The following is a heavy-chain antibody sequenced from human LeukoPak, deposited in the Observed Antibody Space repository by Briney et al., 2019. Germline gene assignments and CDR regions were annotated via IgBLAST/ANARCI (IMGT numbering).Heavy chain of an antibody. D-gene: IGHD4-11*01. J-gene: IGHJ4*02. V-gene: IGHV4-30-2*01. Sequence: SETLSLTCTVSGGSISSGGYYWSWIRQPPGKGLEWIGYIYHSGSTYYNPSLKSRVTISVDRSKNQFSLKLSSVTAADTAVYYCASYSNYPPFARDYWGQGTLVTVSS. CDR3: ASYSNYPPFARDY. CDR2: IYHSGST. CDR1: GGSISSGGYY.